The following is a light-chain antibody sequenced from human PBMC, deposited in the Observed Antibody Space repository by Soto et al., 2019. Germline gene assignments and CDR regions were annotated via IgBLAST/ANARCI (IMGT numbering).Light chain of an antibody. J-gene: IGKJ1*01. Sequence: EIVMTQSPAPLSVSPGEGATLSCRASESISSNLAWYQQKAGQAPRLLIYGASTRATGIPARFSGSGSGREFTLTISSLQSEDFAVYYCQQYNNWLTWTFGQGTKVDIK. CDR3: QQYNNWLTWT. CDR2: GAS. CDR1: ESISSN. V-gene: IGKV3-15*01.